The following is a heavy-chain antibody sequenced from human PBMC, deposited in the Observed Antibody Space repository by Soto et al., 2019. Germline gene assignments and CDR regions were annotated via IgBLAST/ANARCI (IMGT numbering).Heavy chain of an antibody. CDR2: INHSGST. V-gene: IGHV4-34*01. D-gene: IGHD3-3*01. Sequence: SETLSLTCAVYGGSFSGYYWSGIRQRPGKGLEWMGEINHSGSTNYNPSPTSRVTISVDTSKYQFSLKLSSVTAADTAGYYCARTNYDFWSGHRLYFDYWGQGTLVTVSS. CDR1: GGSFSGYY. J-gene: IGHJ4*02. CDR3: ARTNYDFWSGHRLYFDY.